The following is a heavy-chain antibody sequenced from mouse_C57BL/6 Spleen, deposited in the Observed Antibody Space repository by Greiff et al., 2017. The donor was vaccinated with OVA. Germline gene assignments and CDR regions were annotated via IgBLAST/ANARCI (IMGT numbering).Heavy chain of an antibody. CDR3: AREAAGKDYYAMGY. J-gene: IGHJ4*01. V-gene: IGHV1-39*01. CDR2: INPNYGTT. Sequence: VQLKQSGPELVKPGASVKISCKASAYSFTDYNMNWVKQSNGKSLEWIGVINPNYGTTSYNQKFKGKATLTVDQSSSTAYMQLNSLTSEDSAVYCCAREAAGKDYYAMGYWGQGTSVTISS. D-gene: IGHD6-1*01. CDR1: AYSFTDYN.